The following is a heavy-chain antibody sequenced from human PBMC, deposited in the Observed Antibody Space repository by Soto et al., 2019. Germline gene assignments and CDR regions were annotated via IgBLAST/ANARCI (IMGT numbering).Heavy chain of an antibody. D-gene: IGHD6-13*01. V-gene: IGHV4-61*01. CDR2: IYSGGST. J-gene: IGHJ6*02. Sequence: SETLSLTCTVSGGFVNSDTHSWSWIRQTPGKRLEWIGFIYSGGSTKNPSLRSRVTMSVDTSKNQFSLKLRSVIVADTALYYCARVNEVPAVGTDFYYYDLDVWGQGTTVTVS. CDR3: ARVNEVPAVGTDFYYYDLDV. CDR1: GGFVNSDTHS.